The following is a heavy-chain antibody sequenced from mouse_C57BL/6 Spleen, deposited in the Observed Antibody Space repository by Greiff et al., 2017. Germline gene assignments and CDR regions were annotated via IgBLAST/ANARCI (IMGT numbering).Heavy chain of an antibody. J-gene: IGHJ2*01. V-gene: IGHV1-69*01. CDR1: GYTFTSYW. D-gene: IGHD1-1*01. CDR2: IDPSDSYT. CDR3: ARDTTVVAFDY. Sequence: VQLQQPGAELVMPGASVKLSCKASGYTFTSYWMHWVKQRPGQGLEWIGEIDPSDSYTNYNQKFKGKSTLTLDKSSSTAYMQLSSLTSEDSAVYYCARDTTVVAFDYWGQGTTLTVSS.